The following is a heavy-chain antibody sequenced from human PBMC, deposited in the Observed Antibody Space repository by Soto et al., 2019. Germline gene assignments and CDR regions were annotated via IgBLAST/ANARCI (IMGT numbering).Heavy chain of an antibody. D-gene: IGHD4-4*01. Sequence: QVQLQESGPGLVKPSQTLSLTCTVSGGSISSGDYKWSWIRQPTGKGLEWIGYIYYSGYNYNNPSLKSRVTMSVDTSKNLFSLKLSSVTAADTAVYYCARSDNYVPFEYWGQGTLVTVSS. CDR1: GGSISSGDYK. CDR3: ARSDNYVPFEY. V-gene: IGHV4-30-4*01. CDR2: IYYSGYN. J-gene: IGHJ4*02.